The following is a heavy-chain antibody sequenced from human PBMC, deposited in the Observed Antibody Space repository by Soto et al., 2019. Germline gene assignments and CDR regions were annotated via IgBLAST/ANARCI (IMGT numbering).Heavy chain of an antibody. Sequence: GESLKISCRGSGYSFTSYWISWVRQMPGKGLEWMGRIDPSDSYTNYSPSFQGHVTISADKSISTAYLQWSSLKASDTAMYYCARHPPRITIFGVVIGTMDVWGQGTTVTVSS. J-gene: IGHJ6*02. V-gene: IGHV5-10-1*01. CDR1: GYSFTSYW. CDR2: IDPSDSYT. D-gene: IGHD3-3*01. CDR3: ARHPPRITIFGVVIGTMDV.